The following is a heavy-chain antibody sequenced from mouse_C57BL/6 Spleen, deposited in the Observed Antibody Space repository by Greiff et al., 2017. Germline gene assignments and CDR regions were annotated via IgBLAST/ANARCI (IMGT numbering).Heavy chain of an antibody. CDR1: GFTFTDYY. V-gene: IGHV7-3*01. CDR2: IRNKANGYTT. Sequence: EVKLQESGGGLVQPGGSLSLSCAASGFTFTDYYMSWVRQPPGKALEWLGFIRNKANGYTTEYIASVKGRFTISRDNSQSILYLQMNALRAEDSATYYCARSAGGYDESYWYFDVWGTGTTVTVSS. J-gene: IGHJ1*03. CDR3: ARSAGGYDESYWYFDV. D-gene: IGHD2-2*01.